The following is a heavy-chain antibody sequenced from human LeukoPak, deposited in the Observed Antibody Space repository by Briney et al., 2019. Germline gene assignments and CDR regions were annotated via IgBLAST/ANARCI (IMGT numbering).Heavy chain of an antibody. J-gene: IGHJ3*02. D-gene: IGHD4-17*01. Sequence: PGGSQRLSCAASGFIFSRYWMSWVRQVPGKGLEWVANIKEGGSEKYYVDSVKGRFTISRDNAKNSLYLQMNSLRAEDTAVYYCAREDHYVYDAFDIWGQGTMVTVSS. CDR1: GFIFSRYW. CDR3: AREDHYVYDAFDI. V-gene: IGHV3-7*01. CDR2: IKEGGSEK.